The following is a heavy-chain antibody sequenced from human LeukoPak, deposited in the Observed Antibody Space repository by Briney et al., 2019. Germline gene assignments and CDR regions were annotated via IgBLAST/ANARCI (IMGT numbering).Heavy chain of an antibody. J-gene: IGHJ4*02. CDR1: GFPLWHYA. V-gene: IGHV3-23*01. D-gene: IGHD2-21*01. Sequence: GGSLRLSCVPSGFPLWHYAMSWVRHVPGEGLEWISQISSREDAKYYEESVRGRFTICRDNSKNNLYLQLNRLRVEDAALDYCARARVTSCRGAFCYPFDYWGQGIMVTVSS. CDR3: ARARVTSCRGAFCYPFDY. CDR2: ISSREDAK.